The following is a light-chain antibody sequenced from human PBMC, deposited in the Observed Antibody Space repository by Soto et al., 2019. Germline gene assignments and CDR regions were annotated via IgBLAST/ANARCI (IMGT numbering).Light chain of an antibody. V-gene: IGKV3-20*01. Sequence: EIVLTQSPGTLSLSPGERATLSCRASQSVGSNYLAWYQQKPGQAPRILIFGASGRATGIPDRFSGSGSGTDFTLTISRLQAEDVAVYYCQHYYSAPRTFGQGTKVEIK. J-gene: IGKJ1*01. CDR3: QHYYSAPRT. CDR2: GAS. CDR1: QSVGSNY.